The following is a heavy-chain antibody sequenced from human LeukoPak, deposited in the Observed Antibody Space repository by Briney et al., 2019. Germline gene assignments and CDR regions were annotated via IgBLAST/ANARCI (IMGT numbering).Heavy chain of an antibody. V-gene: IGHV4-59*01. CDR2: IYYSGST. J-gene: IGHJ4*02. D-gene: IGHD1-20*01. CDR3: ARGTRFNWNYMGY. Sequence: PSETLSLICTVSGGSISSYHWRWLRQPPGKGRVGIGYIYYSGSTNDNPSLRSRVSISVDTSKTQFSLKLSSVTAADTAVYYCARGTRFNWNYMGYWGQGTLVTVSS. CDR1: GGSISSYH.